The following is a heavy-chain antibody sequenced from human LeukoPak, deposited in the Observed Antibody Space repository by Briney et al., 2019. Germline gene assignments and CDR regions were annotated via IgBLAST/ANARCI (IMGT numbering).Heavy chain of an antibody. CDR2: FDPEDGET. CDR1: GYTLTELS. V-gene: IGHV1-24*01. Sequence: ASVKVSCKVSGYTLTELSMHWVRQAPGKGLEWMGGFDPEDGETIYAQKFQGRVTMTEDTSTDTAYMELSSLRSEDTAVYYCAVEGYCSGGSCYTNWFDPWGQGTLVTVSS. D-gene: IGHD2-15*01. J-gene: IGHJ5*02. CDR3: AVEGYCSGGSCYTNWFDP.